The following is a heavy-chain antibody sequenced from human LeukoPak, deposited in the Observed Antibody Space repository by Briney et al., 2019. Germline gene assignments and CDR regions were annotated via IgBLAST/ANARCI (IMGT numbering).Heavy chain of an antibody. CDR2: ISGSGGST. CDR1: GFTFSTYA. Sequence: GGSLRLSCAASGFTFSTYAMSWVRQAPGKGPEWVSAISGSGGSTFYADSVKGRFTISRDNSKNTVDLEMNSLRAEDTAIYYCAKGLRSGWTIDAFDIWGQGTMVTVSS. J-gene: IGHJ3*02. V-gene: IGHV3-23*01. D-gene: IGHD6-19*01. CDR3: AKGLRSGWTIDAFDI.